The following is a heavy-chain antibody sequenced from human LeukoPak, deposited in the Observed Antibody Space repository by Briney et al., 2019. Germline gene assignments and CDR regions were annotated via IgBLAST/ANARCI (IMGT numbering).Heavy chain of an antibody. CDR1: GFTFSSYS. J-gene: IGHJ6*04. V-gene: IGHV3-21*01. Sequence: GGSLRLSCAASGFTFSSYSMNWVRQAPGKGLEGVSSISSSSSYIYYADSVKGRFTISRDNAKNSLYLQMNSLRAEDTAVYYCARVGGIAAAGIPDYYYGMDVWGKGTTVTVSS. CDR3: ARVGGIAAAGIPDYYYGMDV. D-gene: IGHD6-13*01. CDR2: ISSSSSYI.